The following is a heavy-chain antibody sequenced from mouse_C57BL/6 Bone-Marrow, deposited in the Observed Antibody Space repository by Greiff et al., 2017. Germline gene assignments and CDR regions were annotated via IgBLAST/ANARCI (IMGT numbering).Heavy chain of an antibody. Sequence: EVQVVESGGGLVKPGGSLKLSCAASGFTFSDYGMHWVRQAPEKGLEWVAYISSGSSTIYYADTGKGRFTISRDNAKNTLFLQMTSLRSEDTAMYYCAATVAHWYFDVWGTGTTVTVSS. CDR3: AATVAHWYFDV. J-gene: IGHJ1*03. CDR1: GFTFSDYG. CDR2: ISSGSSTI. V-gene: IGHV5-17*01. D-gene: IGHD1-1*01.